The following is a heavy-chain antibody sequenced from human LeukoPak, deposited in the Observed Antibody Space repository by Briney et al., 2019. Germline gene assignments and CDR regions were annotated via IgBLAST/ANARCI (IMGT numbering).Heavy chain of an antibody. CDR1: GVTPRRYA. D-gene: IGHD3-9*01. CDR3: AKFYDLLTGYFDY. V-gene: IGHV3-23*01. CDR2: ISGGSGKT. Sequence: GGSPRLSCVPSGVTPRRYAMSWVGQSPGTGVGWGSGISGGSGKTEYADSVKGRFTISRDNSKSTLYLQMNSLRAEDTAVYYCAKFYDLLTGYFDYWGQGTLVTVSS. J-gene: IGHJ4*02.